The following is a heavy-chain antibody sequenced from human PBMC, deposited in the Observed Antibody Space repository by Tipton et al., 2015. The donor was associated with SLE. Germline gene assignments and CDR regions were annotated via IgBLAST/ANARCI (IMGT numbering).Heavy chain of an antibody. CDR3: ARAGAGYYYYYYMDV. CDR2: IYYSGST. V-gene: IGHV4-59*01. Sequence: TLSLTCTVSRDSMSSYYWNWIRQPPGKGLEWIGYIYYSGSTNYNPSLKSRVTISVDTSKNQFSLKLSSVTAADTAVYYCARAGAGYYYYYYMDVWGKGTTVTVSS. CDR1: RDSMSSYY. J-gene: IGHJ6*03.